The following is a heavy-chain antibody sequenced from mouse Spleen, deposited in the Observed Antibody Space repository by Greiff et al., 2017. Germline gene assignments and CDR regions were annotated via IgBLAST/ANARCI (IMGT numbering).Heavy chain of an antibody. CDR2: IYPRSGNT. CDR3: ARGEGYDGYYWYFDV. J-gene: IGHJ1*01. CDR1: GYTFTSYG. Sequence: QVQLQQSGAELARPGASVKLSCKASGYTFTSYGISWVKQRTGQGLEWIGEIYPRSGNTYYNEKFKGKATLTADKSSSTAYMELRSLTSEDSAVYFCARGEGYDGYYWYFDVWGAGTTVTVSS. V-gene: IGHV1-81*01. D-gene: IGHD2-3*01.